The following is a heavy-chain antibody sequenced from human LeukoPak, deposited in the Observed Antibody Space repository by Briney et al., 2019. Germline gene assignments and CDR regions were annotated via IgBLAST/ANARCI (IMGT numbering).Heavy chain of an antibody. CDR2: IYTSGST. D-gene: IGHD2-15*01. CDR1: GGSISSGSYY. V-gene: IGHV4-61*02. CDR3: ARGRLGPYPARSGGSCYFDY. Sequence: PSETLSLTCSVSGGSISSGSYYWSWIRQPAGKGLEWIGRIYTSGSTNYNPSLKSRVTISVDTSKNQFSLNLSSVTAADTAVYYCARGRLGPYPARSGGSCYFDYWGQGTLVTVSS. J-gene: IGHJ4*02.